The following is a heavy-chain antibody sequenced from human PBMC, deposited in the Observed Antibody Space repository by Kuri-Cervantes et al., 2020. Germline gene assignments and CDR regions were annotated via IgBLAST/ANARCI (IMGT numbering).Heavy chain of an antibody. Sequence: GGSLRLSCAASGFTFNNAWMNWVRQAPGKGLEWVGRFKSKADGETTDYAAPAKGRFTISRDDSKNTLYLQMNGLKTEDTAVYYCTTLYRVDPWGQGTLVTVSS. J-gene: IGHJ5*02. V-gene: IGHV3-15*01. CDR2: FKSKADGETT. CDR1: GFTFNNAW. CDR3: TTLYRVDP. D-gene: IGHD1-26*01.